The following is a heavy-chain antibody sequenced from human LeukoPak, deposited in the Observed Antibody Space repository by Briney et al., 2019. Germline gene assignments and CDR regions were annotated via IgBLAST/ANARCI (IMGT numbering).Heavy chain of an antibody. CDR3: AAPTKGWQWLVRD. J-gene: IGHJ4*02. CDR1: GGSISSSSYY. CDR2: IYYSGST. V-gene: IGHV4-39*07. D-gene: IGHD6-19*01. Sequence: SETLSLTCTVSGGSISSSSYYWGWIRQPPGKGLEWIGSIYYSGSTYYNPSLKSRVTISVDTSKNQFSLKLSSVTAADTAVYYCAAPTKGWQWLVRDWGQGTLVTVSS.